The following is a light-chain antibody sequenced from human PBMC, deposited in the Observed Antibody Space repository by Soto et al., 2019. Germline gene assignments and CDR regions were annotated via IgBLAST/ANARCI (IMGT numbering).Light chain of an antibody. CDR3: QKYNSAPRT. CDR1: QSVLYSSNNKNY. J-gene: IGKJ1*01. Sequence: DIVMTQSPDSLAVSLGERATINCKSSQSVLYSSNNKNYLAWYQQKPGKVPKLLIYAASTLQSGVPSRSSGSGSGTDFTLTISSLQPEDVATYYCQKYNSAPRTFGQGTKVDIK. CDR2: AAS. V-gene: IGKV4-1*01.